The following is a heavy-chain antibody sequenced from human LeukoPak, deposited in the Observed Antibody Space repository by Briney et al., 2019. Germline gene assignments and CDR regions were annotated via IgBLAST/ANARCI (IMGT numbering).Heavy chain of an antibody. Sequence: ASVTVSFRASGYTVTIYDINWVRQATGQGLEWMGWMNPSSGNTGYAQKFQGRVSMTRDTSISTAYMELSSLRSEDTAVYYCARGPVEAVFGVSTEDWGQGTTVTVSS. J-gene: IGHJ6*02. CDR1: GYTVTIYD. D-gene: IGHD3-10*02. CDR3: ARGPVEAVFGVSTED. V-gene: IGHV1-8*01. CDR2: MNPSSGNT.